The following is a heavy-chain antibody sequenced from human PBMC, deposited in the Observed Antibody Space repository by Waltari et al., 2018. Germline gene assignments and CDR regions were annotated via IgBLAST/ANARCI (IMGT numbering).Heavy chain of an antibody. J-gene: IGHJ4*02. D-gene: IGHD1-26*01. Sequence: QVQLQQWGAGLLKPSETLSLTCAVYGGSFSGYYWSWIRKSPGKGLEWIGEINYSGSTNYNPSLKSRVTISIDTSKTQFSLELTSVTGADTAVYYCAVTPVGVTFLYFDYWGQGTLVTVSS. CDR1: GGSFSGYY. CDR3: AVTPVGVTFLYFDY. CDR2: INYSGST. V-gene: IGHV4-34*01.